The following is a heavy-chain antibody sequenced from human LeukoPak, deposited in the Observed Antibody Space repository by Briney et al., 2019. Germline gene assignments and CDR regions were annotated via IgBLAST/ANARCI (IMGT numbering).Heavy chain of an antibody. CDR3: AKDSGYYYDSSGLDY. CDR2: ISYDGSNK. V-gene: IGHV3-30*18. CDR1: GFTFSSYG. J-gene: IGHJ4*02. D-gene: IGHD3-22*01. Sequence: PGGSLRLSCAASGFTFSSYGMHWVRQAPGKGLEWVAVISYDGSNKYYADSVKGRFTISRDNSKNTLYLQMNSLRAEDTAVYYCAKDSGYYYDSSGLDYWGQGTLVTVSS.